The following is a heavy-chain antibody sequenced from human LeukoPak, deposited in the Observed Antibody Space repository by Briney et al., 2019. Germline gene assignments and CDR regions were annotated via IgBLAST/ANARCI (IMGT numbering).Heavy chain of an antibody. V-gene: IGHV4-39*01. CDR3: ASYCSSTSCLRRAFDI. CDR1: GGSISSSSYY. Sequence: SETLSLTCTVSGGSISSSSYYWGRIRQPPGKGLEWIGSIYYSGSTYYNPSLKSRVTISVDTSKNQFSLKLSSVTAADTAVYYCASYCSSTSCLRRAFDIWGQGTMVTVSS. CDR2: IYYSGST. D-gene: IGHD2-2*01. J-gene: IGHJ3*02.